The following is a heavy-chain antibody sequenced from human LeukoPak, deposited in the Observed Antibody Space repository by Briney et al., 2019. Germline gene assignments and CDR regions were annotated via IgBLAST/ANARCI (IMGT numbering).Heavy chain of an antibody. D-gene: IGHD6-19*01. CDR1: GYTFTSYA. CDR3: ARADFNIAVAVFDP. V-gene: IGHV1-3*01. CDR2: INAGNGNT. J-gene: IGHJ5*02. Sequence: GASVKVFCKASGYTFTSYAMHWVRQAPGQRLEWMGWINAGNGNTKYSQKFQGRVTITRDTSASTAYMELSSLRSEDTAVYYCARADFNIAVAVFDPWGQGTLVTVSS.